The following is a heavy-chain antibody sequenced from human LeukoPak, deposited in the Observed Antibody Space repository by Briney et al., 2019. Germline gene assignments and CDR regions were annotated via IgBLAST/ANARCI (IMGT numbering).Heavy chain of an antibody. D-gene: IGHD3-10*01. J-gene: IGHJ4*02. CDR1: GFTFSIYA. V-gene: IGHV3-53*01. CDR2: IYSGGST. CDR3: ARDFGDNYSDY. Sequence: GRSLRLSCAASGFTFSIYAIHWVRQAPGRGLEWVSVIYSGGSTYYADSVKGRFIISRDNSKNTLYLQMNSLRAEDTAVYYCARDFGDNYSDYWGQGTLVTVSS.